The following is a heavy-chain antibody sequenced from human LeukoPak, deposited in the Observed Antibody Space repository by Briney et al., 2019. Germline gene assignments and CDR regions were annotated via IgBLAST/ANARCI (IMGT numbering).Heavy chain of an antibody. V-gene: IGHV3-9*01. Sequence: PGGSLRLSCVASGFTFDDYAMYWVRQVPGKGLEWVSGINWNSDTIDYADSVKGRFTISRDNAKNSLYLQMTSLRTEDTALYYCVKEARSDGAYFDPWGQGTLVTVPS. CDR3: VKEARSDGAYFDP. D-gene: IGHD2-21*02. CDR2: INWNSDTI. J-gene: IGHJ5*02. CDR1: GFTFDDYA.